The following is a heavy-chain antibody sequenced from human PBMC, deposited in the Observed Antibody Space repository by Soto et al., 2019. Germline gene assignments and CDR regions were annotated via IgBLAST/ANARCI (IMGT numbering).Heavy chain of an antibody. J-gene: IGHJ4*02. Sequence: PGGSLRLSCAVPGGIFHGYGMHWVRQAPGKGLEWVAIIRFDGSNEEYADSVKGRFTISRDYSKNTLYLQMNTLGAEDTAVYYCARDGIGGTVFRGYLDYWGRGTVVTVSS. CDR2: IRFDGSNE. D-gene: IGHD1-7*01. V-gene: IGHV3-33*01. CDR3: ARDGIGGTVFRGYLDY. CDR1: GGIFHGYG.